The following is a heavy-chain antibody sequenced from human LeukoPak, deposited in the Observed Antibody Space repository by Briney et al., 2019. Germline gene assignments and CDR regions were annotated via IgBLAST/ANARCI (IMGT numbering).Heavy chain of an antibody. CDR3: ATHTGGYNYWWFDI. D-gene: IGHD5-24*01. J-gene: IGHJ5*02. CDR1: GDTFSNYP. Sequence: SVKVSCKASGDTFSNYPIVWVRQAPGRGLEWMGGIIPIYGTANYAQMFQGRITLTAHESTATAYLELRSLTSDDTALYFCATHTGGYNYWWFDIWGQGTLVTVSS. CDR2: IIPIYGTA. V-gene: IGHV1-69*01.